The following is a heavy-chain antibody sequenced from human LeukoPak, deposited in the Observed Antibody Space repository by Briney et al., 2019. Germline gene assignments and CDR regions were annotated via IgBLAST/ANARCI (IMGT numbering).Heavy chain of an antibody. V-gene: IGHV4-61*02. CDR1: GGSISSGSYY. D-gene: IGHD6-13*01. CDR2: IYTSGST. J-gene: IGHJ5*02. CDR3: ARAGVRGSSWYSLLDNWFDP. Sequence: PSETLSLTCTVSGGSISSGSYYWSWIRQPAGKGLEWIGRIYTSGSTNYNPSLKSRVTISVDTSKNQFSLKLSSVTAADTAVYYCARAGVRGSSWYSLLDNWFDPWGQGTLVTVSS.